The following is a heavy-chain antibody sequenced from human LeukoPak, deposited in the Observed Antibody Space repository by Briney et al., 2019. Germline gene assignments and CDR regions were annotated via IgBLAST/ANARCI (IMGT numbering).Heavy chain of an antibody. D-gene: IGHD6-6*01. V-gene: IGHV3-23*01. J-gene: IGHJ4*02. CDR2: ISGSGGST. Sequence: GGSLRLSCAASGFTFSSYAMSWVRHAPGKGLEWVSAISGSGGSTYYADSGKGRFTISTDNCKNTLYLQMNSLRAADTAVYYRAKDIRGRLAARYFDYWGQGTLVTVSS. CDR1: GFTFSSYA. CDR3: AKDIRGRLAARYFDY.